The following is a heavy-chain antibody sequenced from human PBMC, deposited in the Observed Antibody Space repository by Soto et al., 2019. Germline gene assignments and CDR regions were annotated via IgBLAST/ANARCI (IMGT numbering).Heavy chain of an antibody. CDR3: TRDASRDSGARGWFDP. J-gene: IGHJ5*02. D-gene: IGHD6-25*01. CDR2: ITDTGGDA. Sequence: PGGSLRLSCVASGLTFGSRDMTWVRQAPGEGLQWVSTITDTGGDAKYADSVRGRFVISRNNSKKTLYLQMNSLRAEDTAVYYCTRDASRDSGARGWFDPWGPGTLVTVSS. V-gene: IGHV3-23*01. CDR1: GLTFGSRD.